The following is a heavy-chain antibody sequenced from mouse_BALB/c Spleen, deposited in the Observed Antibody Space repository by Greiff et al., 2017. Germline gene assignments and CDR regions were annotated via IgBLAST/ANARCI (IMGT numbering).Heavy chain of an antibody. Sequence: EVQGVESGGGLVQPGGSRKLSCAASGFTFSSFGMHWVRQAPEKGLEWVAYISSGSSTIYYADTVKGRFTISRDNPKNTLFLQMTSLRSEDTAMYYCAREDTGFAYWGQGTLVTVSA. D-gene: IGHD3-3*01. V-gene: IGHV5-17*02. CDR3: AREDTGFAY. J-gene: IGHJ3*01. CDR2: ISSGSSTI. CDR1: GFTFSSFG.